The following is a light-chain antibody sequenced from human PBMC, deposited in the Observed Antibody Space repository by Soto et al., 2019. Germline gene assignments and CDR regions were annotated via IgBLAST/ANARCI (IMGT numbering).Light chain of an antibody. V-gene: IGKV1-12*01. CDR1: QDIRSW. CDR2: AAS. J-gene: IGKJ2*01. CDR3: QQANAFPHT. Sequence: DIRMTQSPSSVSASVGDRVTITCRASQDIRSWLTWYQQKPGKAPKLLIYAASTLQSGVPSRFSGSGSGTDFTLTINSLQPEDFATYYCQQANAFPHTFGQGTKFEIK.